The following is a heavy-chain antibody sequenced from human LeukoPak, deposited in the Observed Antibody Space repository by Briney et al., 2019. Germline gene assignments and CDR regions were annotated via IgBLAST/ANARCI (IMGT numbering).Heavy chain of an antibody. Sequence: ASVKVSCKASGYTFTSYYMHWVRQAPGQGLEWMGIINPSGGSTSYAQKFQGRVTMTRDTSASTAYMELSSLRSEDTAVYYCARERNTMVRGANIGPGYWGQGTLVTVSS. J-gene: IGHJ4*02. D-gene: IGHD3-10*01. CDR1: GYTFTSYY. CDR3: ARERNTMVRGANIGPGY. V-gene: IGHV1-46*01. CDR2: INPSGGST.